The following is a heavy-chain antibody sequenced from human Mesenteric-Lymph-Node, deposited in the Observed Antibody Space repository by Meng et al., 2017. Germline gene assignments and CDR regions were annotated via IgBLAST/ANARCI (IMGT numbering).Heavy chain of an antibody. V-gene: IGHV1-2*02. J-gene: IGHJ4*02. CDR3: ARDGDGFYRGGSRNPDY. D-gene: IGHD2-21*01. CDR2: INPNSGGT. CDR1: GYTFTGYY. Sequence: ASVKVSCKASGYTFTGYYMHWVRQAPGQGLEWMGWINPNSGGTNYAQKLQGRVTMTTDTSTSTAYMELRSLRSDDTAVYYCARDGDGFYRGGSRNPDYWGQGTLVTVSS.